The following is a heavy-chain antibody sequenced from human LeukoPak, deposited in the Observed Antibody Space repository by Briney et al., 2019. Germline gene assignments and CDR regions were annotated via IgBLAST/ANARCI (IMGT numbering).Heavy chain of an antibody. Sequence: SETLSLTCTVSGGSISSYYWSWIRQPAGKGLEWIRRIYTSGSTNYNPSLKSRVTMSVDTSKNQFSLKLSSVTAADTAVYYCARTYYYGSGSYYQNRDGFDIWGQGTMVTVSS. V-gene: IGHV4-4*07. CDR3: ARTYYYGSGSYYQNRDGFDI. CDR1: GGSISSYY. J-gene: IGHJ3*02. D-gene: IGHD3-10*01. CDR2: IYTSGST.